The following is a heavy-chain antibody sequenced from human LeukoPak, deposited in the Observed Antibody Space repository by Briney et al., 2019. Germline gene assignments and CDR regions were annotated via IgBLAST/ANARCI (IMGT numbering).Heavy chain of an antibody. Sequence: GGSLRLSCAASGFTFSSYSMNWVRQAPGKGLEWVSSISSSSSYIYYADSVKGRFTISRDNAKNSLYLQMNSLRAEDTAVYYCARDRGDFWSGYIGYWGQGTLVTVSS. CDR1: GFTFSSYS. J-gene: IGHJ4*02. CDR3: ARDRGDFWSGYIGY. D-gene: IGHD3-3*01. CDR2: ISSSSSYI. V-gene: IGHV3-21*01.